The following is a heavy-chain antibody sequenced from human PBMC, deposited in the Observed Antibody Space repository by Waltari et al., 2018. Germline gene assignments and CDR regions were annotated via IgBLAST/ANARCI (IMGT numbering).Heavy chain of an antibody. D-gene: IGHD1-7*01. Sequence: QVQLVQSGAEVKKPGASVKVSCKTSGYTFTAYFMHWVRQAPGKGLEWRGRINPDNCDTKSAQKFQARVTMTRDSYISTAYMELTRLTSDDTAVYYCARDTRSLENELNAFNIWGHGTMVTVSS. V-gene: IGHV1-2*06. J-gene: IGHJ3*02. CDR1: GYTFTAYF. CDR2: INPDNCDT. CDR3: ARDTRSLENELNAFNI.